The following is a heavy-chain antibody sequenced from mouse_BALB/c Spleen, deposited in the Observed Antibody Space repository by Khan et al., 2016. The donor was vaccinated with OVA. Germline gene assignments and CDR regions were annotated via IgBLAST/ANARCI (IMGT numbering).Heavy chain of an antibody. Sequence: EVQLQESGPGLVKPSQSLSLTCTVTGYSITRDYAWNWIRQFPGNKLEWMGYISYSGSTSYNPSLQSRISITRDTSKNQFFLQLNSVTTEDTATYYCARGNYYGYAMDYWGQGTSVTVSS. J-gene: IGHJ4*01. CDR3: ARGNYYGYAMDY. CDR2: ISYSGST. D-gene: IGHD1-1*01. CDR1: GYSITRDYA. V-gene: IGHV3-2*02.